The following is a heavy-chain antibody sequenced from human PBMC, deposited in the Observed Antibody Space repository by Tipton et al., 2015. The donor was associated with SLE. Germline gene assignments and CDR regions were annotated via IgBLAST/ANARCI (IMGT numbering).Heavy chain of an antibody. Sequence: TLSLTCTVSGDSIRSTTYYWAWIRQPPGKGLEWIGSVYFGGTTYNNPSLKSRVAISVDTSKNQFSLKLSSVTAADTAVYYCARTQYTFGGVIAPFDYWGQGTLVTVSS. CDR3: ARTQYTFGGVIAPFDY. CDR2: VYFGGTT. J-gene: IGHJ4*02. CDR1: GDSIRSTTYY. D-gene: IGHD3-16*02. V-gene: IGHV4-39*07.